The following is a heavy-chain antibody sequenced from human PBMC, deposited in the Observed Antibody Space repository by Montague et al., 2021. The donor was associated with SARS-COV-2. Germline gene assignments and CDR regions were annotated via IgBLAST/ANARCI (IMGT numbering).Heavy chain of an antibody. CDR2: ICYTGRS. Sequence: SETLSLTCTVSSGSIRSSNYYWGWNRQPPGKGLEGIGSICYTGRSFYNPSPRSRLAISIDTSNNPFSLRLMSVTAADTSVYYCARRNGVLAVGGIWFDPWGQGTLVTVSS. D-gene: IGHD4/OR15-4a*01. CDR1: SGSIRSSNYY. V-gene: IGHV4-39*01. CDR3: ARRNGVLAVGGIWFDP. J-gene: IGHJ5*02.